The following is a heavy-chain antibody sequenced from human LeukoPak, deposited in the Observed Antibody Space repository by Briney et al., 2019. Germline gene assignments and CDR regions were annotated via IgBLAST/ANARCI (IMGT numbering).Heavy chain of an antibody. V-gene: IGHV1-69*01. Sequence: SVKDSCKASGGTFSSYAISWVRQAPGQGLEWMGGIIPIFGTANYAQKFQGRVTITADESTSTAYMELSSLRSEDTAVYYCARGAYYYDSSGYPGGGYYYYYMDVWGKGTTVTVSS. CDR1: GGTFSSYA. J-gene: IGHJ6*03. D-gene: IGHD3-22*01. CDR3: ARGAYYYDSSGYPGGGYYYYYMDV. CDR2: IIPIFGTA.